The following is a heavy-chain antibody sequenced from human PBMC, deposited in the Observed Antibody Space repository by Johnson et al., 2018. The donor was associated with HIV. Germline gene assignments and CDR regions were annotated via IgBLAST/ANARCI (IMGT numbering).Heavy chain of an antibody. CDR2: IGTAGDT. J-gene: IGHJ3*02. V-gene: IGHV3-13*01. D-gene: IGHD2-8*02. CDR3: ARTGVLGAFDI. CDR1: GFTFSTYD. Sequence: VQLVESGGGLVQPGGSLRLSCAASGFTFSTYDMYWVRQATGKGLEWVSTIGTAGDTYYAGSVKGRFNISRENANNSLYLQMNSLRAGDTAVYYCARTGVLGAFDIWGQGTMVTVSS.